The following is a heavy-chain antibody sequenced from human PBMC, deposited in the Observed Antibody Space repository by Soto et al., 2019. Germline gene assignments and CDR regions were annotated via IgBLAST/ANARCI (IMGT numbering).Heavy chain of an antibody. J-gene: IGHJ4*02. CDR2: IWYDGSNK. CDR1: GFTFSSYG. D-gene: IGHD2-15*01. CDR3: ARDQARWHIGVFDY. Sequence: LRLSCAASGFTFSSYGMYWVRQAPGKGLEWVAVIWYDGSNKYYADSVKGRFTISRDNSKNTLYLQMNSLRAEDTAVYYCARDQARWHIGVFDYWGQGTLVTVSS. V-gene: IGHV3-33*01.